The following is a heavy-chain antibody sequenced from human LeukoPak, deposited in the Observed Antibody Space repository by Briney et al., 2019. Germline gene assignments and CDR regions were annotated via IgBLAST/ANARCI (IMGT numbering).Heavy chain of an antibody. D-gene: IGHD1-7*01. CDR3: ARDGVTGTNNWFDP. CDR2: INHSRST. Sequence: SETLSLTCAVYGGSFSGYYWSWIRQPPGKGLEWIGEINHSRSTNYNPSLKSRVTISVDTSKNQFSLKLSSVTAADTAVYYCARDGVTGTNNWFDPWGQGTLVTVSS. CDR1: GGSFSGYY. V-gene: IGHV4-34*01. J-gene: IGHJ5*02.